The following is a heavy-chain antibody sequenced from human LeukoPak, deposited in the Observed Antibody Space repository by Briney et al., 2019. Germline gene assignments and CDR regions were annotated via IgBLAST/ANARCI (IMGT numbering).Heavy chain of an antibody. CDR2: IYYSGST. V-gene: IGHV4-59*08. CDR3: ARHPKSYYAFDI. CDR1: GGSISSYY. Sequence: SETLSLTCTVSGGSISSYYWSWLRQPPGKGLEWIGYIYYSGSTNYNPSLKSRVTISVDTSKNQFSLKLSSVTAADTAVYYCARHPKSYYAFDIWGQGTMVTVSS. D-gene: IGHD3-10*01. J-gene: IGHJ3*02.